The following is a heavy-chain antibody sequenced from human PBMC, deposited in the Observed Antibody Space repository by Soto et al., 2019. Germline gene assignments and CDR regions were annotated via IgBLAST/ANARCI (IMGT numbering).Heavy chain of an antibody. D-gene: IGHD3-16*01. J-gene: IGHJ3*02. Sequence: QVQLQESGPGLVKPSETVSLTCTVSGGSISSYYWSWIRQPPGKGLEWIGHIYYSDNTKYNPSLKSRVTITVDTSKNQFSLNLNSVTAADTAVYYCARGTRLDAFVIWGQGTMVTVSS. V-gene: IGHV4-59*01. CDR1: GGSISSYY. CDR3: ARGTRLDAFVI. CDR2: IYYSDNT.